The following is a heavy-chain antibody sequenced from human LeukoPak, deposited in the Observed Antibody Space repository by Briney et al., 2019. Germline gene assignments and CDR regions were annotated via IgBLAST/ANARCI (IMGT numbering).Heavy chain of an antibody. CDR2: IYYSGST. D-gene: IGHD2-15*01. J-gene: IGHJ4*02. Sequence: SETLSLTCTVSGGSISSYYWSWIRQPPGKGLEWIGYIYYSGSTNYNPSLKSRVTISVDTSKNHFSLKLSSVTAADTAVYYCARYVCVAAYFDYWGQGTLVTVPS. V-gene: IGHV4-59*01. CDR3: ARYVCVAAYFDY. CDR1: GGSISSYY.